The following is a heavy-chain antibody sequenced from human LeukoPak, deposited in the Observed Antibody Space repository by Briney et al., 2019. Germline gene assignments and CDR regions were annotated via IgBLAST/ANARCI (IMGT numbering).Heavy chain of an antibody. V-gene: IGHV4-39*01. Sequence: SETLSLTCNVSGGSISDTSYYWGWIRQPPGKGLEWIGSIYHTGTTYYSPSLKSRVTISVHTSKNQFSLKLSSVTAADTAVYYCARQECNGGSCHSRAIWFDPWGQGTLVTVSS. J-gene: IGHJ5*02. D-gene: IGHD2-15*01. CDR3: ARQECNGGSCHSRAIWFDP. CDR1: GGSISDTSYY. CDR2: IYHTGTT.